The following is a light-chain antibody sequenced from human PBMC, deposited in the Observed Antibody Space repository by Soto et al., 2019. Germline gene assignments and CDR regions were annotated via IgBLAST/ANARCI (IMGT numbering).Light chain of an antibody. V-gene: IGLV2-14*01. Sequence: QSVLTQPASVSGSPGQSITISCTGTSSDVGAYNYVSWYQQHPGKPPQLIIYEVSDRPSGVSNRFSGSKSGNTASLTISGLQAEDEADYYCSSYAGSSNVFGTGTKLTVL. CDR3: SSYAGSSNV. CDR1: SSDVGAYNY. CDR2: EVS. J-gene: IGLJ1*01.